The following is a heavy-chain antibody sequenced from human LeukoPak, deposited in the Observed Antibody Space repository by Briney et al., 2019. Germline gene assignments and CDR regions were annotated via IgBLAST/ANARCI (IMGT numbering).Heavy chain of an antibody. V-gene: IGHV3-23*01. CDR3: ARERYSSGWYWFDP. Sequence: GGSLRLSCAASGFTFSSYAMTWVRQAPGKGLEWVSSLSASGGSTYYADSAKGRFTISRDNSKNALFLQMNSLRAEDTAVYYCARERYSSGWYWFDPWGQGTLVTVSS. D-gene: IGHD6-19*01. CDR1: GFTFSSYA. J-gene: IGHJ5*02. CDR2: LSASGGST.